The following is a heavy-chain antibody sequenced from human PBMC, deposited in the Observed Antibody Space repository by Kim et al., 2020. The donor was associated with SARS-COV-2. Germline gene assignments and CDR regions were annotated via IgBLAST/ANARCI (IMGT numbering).Heavy chain of an antibody. V-gene: IGHV1-8*01. CDR2: MNPGSGNT. Sequence: ASVKVSCKASGYTFGSYDINWVRRATGQGLEWIGWMNPGSGNTGYAQRFQGRVTMTRDVSASTAYMELSSLRSDDTAVYYCARLLWHWKKLNFYGLDVWGQGTTVAVSS. J-gene: IGHJ6*02. CDR3: ARLLWHWKKLNFYGLDV. CDR1: GYTFGSYD. D-gene: IGHD1-1*01.